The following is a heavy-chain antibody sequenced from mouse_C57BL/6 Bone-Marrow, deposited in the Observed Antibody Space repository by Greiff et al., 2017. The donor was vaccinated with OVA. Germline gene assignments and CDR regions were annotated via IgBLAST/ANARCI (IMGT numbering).Heavy chain of an antibody. D-gene: IGHD6-1*01. CDR1: GYTFTSYW. V-gene: IGHV1-69*01. CDR3: ARDALLYYYAMDY. CDR2: IDPSDSYT. J-gene: IGHJ4*01. Sequence: VQLQQPGAELVMPGASVKLSCKASGYTFTSYWMHWVKQRPGQGLEWIGEIDPSDSYTNYNQKFKGKSTLTVDKSSSTAYMQLSSLTSEDSAVYYGARDALLYYYAMDYWGQGTSVTVSS.